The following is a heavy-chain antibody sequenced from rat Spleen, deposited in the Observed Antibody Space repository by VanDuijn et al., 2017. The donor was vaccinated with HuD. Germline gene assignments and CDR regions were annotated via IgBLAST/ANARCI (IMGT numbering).Heavy chain of an antibody. CDR1: GFSLTTHH. D-gene: IGHD1-11*01. Sequence: QVRLKESGPGLVQPSQTLSLTCTVSGFSLTTHHVSWVRQPPGKSLVWMGIIWAGGGTNYNSAVKSRLSISRDTSRSQVFLEMSSLQTEDTATYYCVRFYGGSPAYWGQGIPVTVSS. J-gene: IGHJ3*01. V-gene: IGHV2-13*01. CDR2: IWAGGGT. CDR3: VRFYGGSPAY.